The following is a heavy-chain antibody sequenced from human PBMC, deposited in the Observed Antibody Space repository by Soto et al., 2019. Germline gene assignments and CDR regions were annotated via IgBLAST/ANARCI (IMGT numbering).Heavy chain of an antibody. CDR3: AKEDRERDYFDY. CDR2: ISGSGDST. J-gene: IGHJ4*02. V-gene: IGHV3-23*01. CDR1: GFTFNSYA. Sequence: EVQLLESGGGLVQPGGSLRLSCAASGFTFNSYAMSWVRQAPGKGLEWVSAISGSGDSTSYADSVKGRFTISRDNSKNTLYRKMNSLRAEDTAVYYCAKEDRERDYFDYWGQGTLVTVSS.